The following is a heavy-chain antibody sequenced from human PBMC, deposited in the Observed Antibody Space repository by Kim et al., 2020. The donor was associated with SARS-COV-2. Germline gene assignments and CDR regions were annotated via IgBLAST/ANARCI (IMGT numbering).Heavy chain of an antibody. Sequence: SETLSLTCAVYGGSFSGYYWSWIRQPPGKGLEWIGEINHSGSTNYNPSLKSRVTISVDTSKNQFSLKLSSVTAADTAVYYCARGRGGEQQLVMAHGMDV. J-gene: IGHJ6*01. D-gene: IGHD6-13*01. CDR1: GGSFSGYY. CDR2: INHSGST. V-gene: IGHV4-34*01. CDR3: ARGRGGEQQLVMAHGMDV.